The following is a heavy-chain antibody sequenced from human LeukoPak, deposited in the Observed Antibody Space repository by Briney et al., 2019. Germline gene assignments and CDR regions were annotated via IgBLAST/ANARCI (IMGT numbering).Heavy chain of an antibody. CDR3: AKGTSSWHEFDY. CDR1: GFTFDDYA. D-gene: IGHD6-13*01. CDR2: ITWDGDNT. Sequence: GGSLRLSCAASGFTFDDYAMHWVRQAPGKSLEWVSLITWDGDNTYYANSVKGRFAISRDNSKNSLHLQMNSLRAEDTALYYCAKGTSSWHEFDYWGQGTLVTVSS. V-gene: IGHV3-43D*03. J-gene: IGHJ4*02.